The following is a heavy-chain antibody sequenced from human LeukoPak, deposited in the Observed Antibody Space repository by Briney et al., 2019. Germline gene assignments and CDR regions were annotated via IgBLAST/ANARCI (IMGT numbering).Heavy chain of an antibody. CDR1: GGSFSGYY. CDR3: ASRRFGELFSS. J-gene: IGHJ5*02. D-gene: IGHD3-10*01. V-gene: IGHV4-34*01. CDR2: INHSGST. Sequence: PSETLSLTCAVHGGSFSGYYWSWIRQPPGKGLEWIGEINHSGSTNYNPSLKSRVTISVDTSKNQFPLKLTSVTAADTAVYYCASRRFGELFSSWGQGTLVTVSS.